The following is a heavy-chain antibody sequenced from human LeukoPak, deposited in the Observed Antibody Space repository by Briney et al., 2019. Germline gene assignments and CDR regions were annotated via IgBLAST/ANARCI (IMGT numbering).Heavy chain of an antibody. V-gene: IGHV3-20*04. CDR1: GFTFDDYG. CDR3: TRPYDSGSYLDAFDI. J-gene: IGHJ3*02. Sequence: GGSLRLSCGVSGFTFDDYGMSWVRQAPGKGLEWGSGINWNGGSTGYADSVKGRFTISRGNAKNSLYLQMNRLRADDTALYYCTRPYDSGSYLDAFDIWGQGTMVTVSS. CDR2: INWNGGST. D-gene: IGHD3-10*01.